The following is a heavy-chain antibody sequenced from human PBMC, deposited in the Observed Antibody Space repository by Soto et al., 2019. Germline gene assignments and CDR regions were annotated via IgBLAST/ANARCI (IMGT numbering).Heavy chain of an antibody. CDR3: TRIPGKWLSDFYYFGMDV. V-gene: IGHV2-26*01. J-gene: IGHJ6*02. Sequence: QVTLKESGPVLLKPTETLTLTCTVSGFSLTIPRLGVSWVRQPPGTALEWLAHIFSDDAKSYSTSLQSRLTISQVTSKSQVVLFMTNMEPRDTATYYCTRIPGKWLSDFYYFGMDVWGQGATVTVS. CDR2: IFSDDAK. D-gene: IGHD3-22*01. CDR1: GFSLTIPRLG.